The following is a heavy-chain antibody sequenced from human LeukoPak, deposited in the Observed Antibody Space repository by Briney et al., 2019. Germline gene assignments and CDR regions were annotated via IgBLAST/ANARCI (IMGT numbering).Heavy chain of an antibody. J-gene: IGHJ1*01. V-gene: IGHV3-21*06. CDR2: ISSVGTHI. CDR3: TGGYCGGDCYFQTFQV. CDR1: GFTFSSYA. D-gene: IGHD2-21*02. Sequence: PGGSLRLSCAASGFTFSSYAMSWVRQAPGKGLEWVSSISSVGTHIFYAESVRGRFTISRETAKNSVYLELNNLTDEDTAVYYCTGGYCGGDCYFQTFQVWGQGNLVIVS.